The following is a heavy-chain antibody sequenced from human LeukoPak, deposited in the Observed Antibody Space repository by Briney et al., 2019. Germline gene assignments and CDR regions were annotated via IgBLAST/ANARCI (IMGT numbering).Heavy chain of an antibody. CDR1: GYTLTSHD. CDR2: MTPNSGDT. Sequence: ASVKVSCKASGYTLTSHDINWVRQATGQGLEWMGWMTPNSGDTGYAQKFQGSVTMTRDTSISTAYMELSSLTSEDTAVYYCARAGGDYGDYYPYYYYMDVWGSGTTVTVSS. V-gene: IGHV1-8*01. D-gene: IGHD4-17*01. J-gene: IGHJ6*03. CDR3: ARAGGDYGDYYPYYYYMDV.